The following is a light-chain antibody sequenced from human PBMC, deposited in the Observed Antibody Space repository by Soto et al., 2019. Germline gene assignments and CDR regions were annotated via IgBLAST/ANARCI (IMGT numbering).Light chain of an antibody. CDR3: SSYTSSSTVI. Sequence: QSALTQPASVSGSPGQSITISCTGTSSDIGAYNYVSWYLQHPGKAPKLMIYYVSDRPSGISNRFTGSKSGNTASLSVSGLQAEDEGDYYCSSYTSSSTVIFGSGTKLTVL. J-gene: IGLJ2*01. V-gene: IGLV2-14*01. CDR2: YVS. CDR1: SSDIGAYNY.